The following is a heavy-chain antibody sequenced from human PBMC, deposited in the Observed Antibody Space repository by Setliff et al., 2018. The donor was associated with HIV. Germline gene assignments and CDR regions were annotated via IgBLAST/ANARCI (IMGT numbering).Heavy chain of an antibody. J-gene: IGHJ6*02. V-gene: IGHV4-34*01. CDR3: ARGRDCDTNNCVFRSYYHYGFDA. CDR2: VIDDGGA. Sequence: SETLSLTCAVYGGSFSNYFWSWLRQSPGGGLEWIGEVIDDGGANYNASLKSRVTMSVDTSKKEFSLKLASVTAADTAVYYCARGRDCDTNNCVFRSYYHYGFDAWGQGTTVTVSS. CDR1: GGSFSNYF. D-gene: IGHD1-1*01.